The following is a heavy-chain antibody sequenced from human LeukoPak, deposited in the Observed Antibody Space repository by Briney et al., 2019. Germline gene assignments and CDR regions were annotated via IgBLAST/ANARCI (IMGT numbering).Heavy chain of an antibody. V-gene: IGHV3-30*02. CDR2: IWYDGSNK. CDR1: GFTFSSYG. Sequence: GGSLRLSCAASGFTFSSYGMHWVRQAPGKGLEWVAVIWYDGSNKYYADSVKGRFTISRENSKNTLYLQMNSLRAEDTAVYYCAKDVVRGVMWYFDYWGQGTLVTVSS. J-gene: IGHJ4*02. D-gene: IGHD3-10*01. CDR3: AKDVVRGVMWYFDY.